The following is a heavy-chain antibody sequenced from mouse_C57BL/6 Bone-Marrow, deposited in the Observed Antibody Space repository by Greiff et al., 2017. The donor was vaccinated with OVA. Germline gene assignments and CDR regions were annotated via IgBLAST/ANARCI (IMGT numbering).Heavy chain of an antibody. V-gene: IGHV1-50*01. CDR2: IDPSDSYT. CDR3: ARGGNYEDYCDY. Sequence: QVQLQQPGAELVKPGASVKLSCKASGYTFTSYWMQWVKQRPGQGLEWIGEIDPSDSYTNYNQKFKGKATLTVDTSSSTAYMQLSSLTSEDSAVYYCARGGNYEDYCDYWGQGTTLTVSS. J-gene: IGHJ2*01. D-gene: IGHD2-1*01. CDR1: GYTFTSYW.